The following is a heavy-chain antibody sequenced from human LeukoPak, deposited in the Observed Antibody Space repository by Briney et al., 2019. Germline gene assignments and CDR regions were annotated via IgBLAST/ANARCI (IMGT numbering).Heavy chain of an antibody. CDR2: ISGSGGST. D-gene: IGHD5-24*01. V-gene: IGHV3-23*01. CDR1: GFTFSNYA. Sequence: GGSLRLSCAASGFTFSNYAMSWVRQAPGKGLEWVSAISGSGGSTYYADSVKGRFTISRDNSKNTLYLQMNSLRAEDTAVYYCAKDSDGAFGNWFDPWGQGTLVTVSS. CDR3: AKDSDGAFGNWFDP. J-gene: IGHJ5*02.